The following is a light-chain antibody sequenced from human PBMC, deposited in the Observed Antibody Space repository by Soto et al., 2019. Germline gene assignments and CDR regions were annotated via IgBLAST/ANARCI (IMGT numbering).Light chain of an antibody. Sequence: ELVLTQSPATLSLCPGERATLSCRTSQSVSGDFAWYQKKTGRAPRLLIYDASSRATGIPARFIGSGSWTAFTLTISSLEPEDCSVYYCQQRNTWPNTFRQRTRLQIK. CDR3: QQRNTWPNT. CDR1: QSVSGD. V-gene: IGKV3-11*01. CDR2: DAS. J-gene: IGKJ5*01.